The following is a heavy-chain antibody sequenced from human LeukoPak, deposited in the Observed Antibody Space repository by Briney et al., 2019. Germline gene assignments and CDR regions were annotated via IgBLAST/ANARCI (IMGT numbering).Heavy chain of an antibody. V-gene: IGHV3-7*03. CDR2: INSDGSEG. D-gene: IGHD6-6*01. J-gene: IGHJ3*01. CDR3: ARSSYSSSSSV. Sequence: GGSLRLSCAVSGLTFSNYWMSWSRQAPGKGLEWVASINSDGSEGYYADVVKGRFTISRDNAKNSLYLQINSLRAEDTAVYYCARSSYSSSSSVWGQGTMVTVSS. CDR1: GLTFSNYW.